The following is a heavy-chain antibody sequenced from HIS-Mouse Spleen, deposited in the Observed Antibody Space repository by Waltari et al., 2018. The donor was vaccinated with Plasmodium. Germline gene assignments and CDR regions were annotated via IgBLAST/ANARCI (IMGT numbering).Heavy chain of an antibody. D-gene: IGHD6-6*01. V-gene: IGHV3-53*01. CDR3: ARGMKSSSSAFDI. CDR2: IYSGGRT. J-gene: IGHJ3*02. CDR1: GFTVSSNY. Sequence: EVQLVESGGGLIQPGGSLRLSCAASGFTVSSNYMSWVRQAPGKGLRWVSVIYSGGRTDYADSVKGRLTISRDNSKNTLYLQMNSLRAEDTAVYYCARGMKSSSSAFDIWGQGTMVTVSS.